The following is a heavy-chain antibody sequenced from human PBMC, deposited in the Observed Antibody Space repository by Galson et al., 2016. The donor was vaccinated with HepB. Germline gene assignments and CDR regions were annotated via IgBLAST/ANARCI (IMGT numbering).Heavy chain of an antibody. J-gene: IGHJ4*02. CDR3: SRRSAMVINFDY. V-gene: IGHV4-39*01. D-gene: IGHD5-18*01. Sequence: PGKGLEWIGSIYYSGSTYYNPSLKSRVTISVDTSKNQFSLKLRSVTAADTAVYYCSRRSAMVINFDYWGQGTLVTVSS. CDR2: IYYSGST.